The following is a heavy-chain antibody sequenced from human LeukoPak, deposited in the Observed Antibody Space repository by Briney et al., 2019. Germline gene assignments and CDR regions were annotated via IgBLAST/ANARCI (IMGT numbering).Heavy chain of an antibody. Sequence: SETLSLTCAVYGGSFSGYYWSWIRQPPGKGLEWIGYIYYSGSTNYNPSLKSRVTISVDTSKNQFSLKLSSVTAADTAVYYCASIAVAGPSYYFDYWGQGTLVTVSS. J-gene: IGHJ4*02. CDR3: ASIAVAGPSYYFDY. D-gene: IGHD6-19*01. CDR1: GGSFSGYY. V-gene: IGHV4-59*01. CDR2: IYYSGST.